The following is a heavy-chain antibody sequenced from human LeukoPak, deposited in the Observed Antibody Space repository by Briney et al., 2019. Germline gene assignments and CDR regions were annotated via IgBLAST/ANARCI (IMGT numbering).Heavy chain of an antibody. Sequence: ASVKVSCKASGYTFTGYYMHWVRQAPGQGLEWMGWINPNSGGTSYAQKFQGRVTMTRDTSISTAYMELSSLRSEDTAVYYCARVDTAMDTDYWGQGTLVTVSS. D-gene: IGHD5-18*01. J-gene: IGHJ4*02. CDR2: INPNSGGT. V-gene: IGHV1-2*02. CDR1: GYTFTGYY. CDR3: ARVDTAMDTDY.